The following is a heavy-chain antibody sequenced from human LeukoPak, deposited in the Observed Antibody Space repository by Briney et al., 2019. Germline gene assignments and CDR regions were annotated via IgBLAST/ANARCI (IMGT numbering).Heavy chain of an antibody. Sequence: GGSLRLSCAASGFTFSSYGMSWVRQAPGKGLEWVSAISGSGGSTYYADSVKGRFTISRDNAKNSLYLQMNSLRAEDTAVYYCARDENWAFDYWGQGSLVTVSS. CDR2: ISGSGGST. D-gene: IGHD7-27*01. CDR3: ARDENWAFDY. J-gene: IGHJ4*02. V-gene: IGHV3-23*01. CDR1: GFTFSSYG.